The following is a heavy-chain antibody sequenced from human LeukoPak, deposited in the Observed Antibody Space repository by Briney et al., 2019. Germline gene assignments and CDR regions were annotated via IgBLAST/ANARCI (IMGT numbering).Heavy chain of an antibody. CDR1: GGSISSGGYC. Sequence: SETLSLTCTVSGGSISSGGYCWSWIRQHPGKGLEWIGYIYYSGSTYYNPSLKSRVTISVDTSKNQFSLKLSSVTAADTAVYYCARAPRGYSYGYSQRGFDYWGQGTLVTVSS. D-gene: IGHD5-18*01. J-gene: IGHJ4*02. CDR2: IYYSGST. V-gene: IGHV4-31*03. CDR3: ARAPRGYSYGYSQRGFDY.